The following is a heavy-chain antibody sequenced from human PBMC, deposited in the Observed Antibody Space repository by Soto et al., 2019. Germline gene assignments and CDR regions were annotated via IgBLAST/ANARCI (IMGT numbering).Heavy chain of an antibody. V-gene: IGHV4-59*01. J-gene: IGHJ4*02. CDR1: GGSISGYY. CDR3: ARDGDGYNY. CDR2: MYNTGST. D-gene: IGHD5-12*01. Sequence: TSETLSLTCTVSGGSISGYYWSWIRQPPGKGLEWIGYMYNTGSTVYNPSFKSRVTISVDTSKNQFSLKLTSVTAADTAVYYCARDGDGYNYWGQGTLVTVSS.